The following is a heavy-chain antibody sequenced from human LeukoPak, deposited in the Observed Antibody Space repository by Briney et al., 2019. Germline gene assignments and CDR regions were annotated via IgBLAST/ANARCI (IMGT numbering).Heavy chain of an antibody. CDR1: GFTFSSFA. J-gene: IGHJ3*02. V-gene: IGHV3-23*01. CDR3: AKDVVRINRAFDI. CDR2: ISGSAGST. D-gene: IGHD1-14*01. Sequence: GGSLRLSCAASGFTFSSFAMTWVRQAPGKGLEWVSAISGSAGSTYYADSVKGRFTISRDNSKNTLYLQMTSLRAEDTAVYYCAKDVVRINRAFDIWGHGTMVTVSS.